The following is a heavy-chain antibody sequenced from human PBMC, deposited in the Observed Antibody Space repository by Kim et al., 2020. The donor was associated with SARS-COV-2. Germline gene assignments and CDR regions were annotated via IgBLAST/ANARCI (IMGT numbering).Heavy chain of an antibody. CDR3: ARGGSGSLDY. CDR2: ST. J-gene: IGHJ4*02. V-gene: IGHV3-74*01. Sequence: STSYRGSGNGRVNISRDNAKNTLYLQMNSLRAEDTAVYYCARGGSGSLDYWGQGTLVTVSS. D-gene: IGHD3-16*01.